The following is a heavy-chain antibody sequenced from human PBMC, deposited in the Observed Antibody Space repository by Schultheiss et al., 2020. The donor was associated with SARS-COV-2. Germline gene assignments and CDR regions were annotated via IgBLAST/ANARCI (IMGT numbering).Heavy chain of an antibody. V-gene: IGHV3-66*01. CDR1: GFTFSSYW. Sequence: GESLKISCAASGFTFSSYWMSWVRQAPGKGLEWVSVIYSGGSTYYADSVKGRFTISRDNSKNTLYLQMNSLRAEDTAVYYCANLYEKGYFDYWGQGTLVTVSS. D-gene: IGHD5/OR15-5a*01. CDR2: IYSGGST. CDR3: ANLYEKGYFDY. J-gene: IGHJ4*02.